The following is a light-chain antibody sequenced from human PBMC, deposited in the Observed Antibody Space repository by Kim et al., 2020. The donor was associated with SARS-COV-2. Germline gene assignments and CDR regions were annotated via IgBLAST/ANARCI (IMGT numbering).Light chain of an antibody. CDR2: EAF. V-gene: IGKV1-5*01. Sequence: DIQMTQSPSTLSASVGDSVTITCRASQSIGTWLAWYQQKPGQAPKLLIHEAFTLETGVPSRFSGSGSGTEFTLTIASLQPDDFATYYCQQYNTFSGTFGQGTKLEIK. CDR1: QSIGTW. J-gene: IGKJ1*01. CDR3: QQYNTFSGT.